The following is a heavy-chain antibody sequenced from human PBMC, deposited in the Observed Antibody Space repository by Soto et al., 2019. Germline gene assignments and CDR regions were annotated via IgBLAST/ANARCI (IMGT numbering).Heavy chain of an antibody. J-gene: IGHJ4*02. CDR3: ARDRTYYYGSDAFDY. CDR2: ISAYNGNT. Sequence: VASVKVSCKASGYTFTSYGISWVRQAPGQGLEWMGWISAYNGNTNYAQKLQGRVTMTTDTSTSTAYMELRSLRSDDTAVYYCARDRTYYYGSDAFDYWGQGTLVPVSS. V-gene: IGHV1-18*01. CDR1: GYTFTSYG. D-gene: IGHD3-10*01.